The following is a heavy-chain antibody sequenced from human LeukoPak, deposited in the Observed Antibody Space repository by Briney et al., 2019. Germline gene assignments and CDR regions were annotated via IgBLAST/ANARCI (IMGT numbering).Heavy chain of an antibody. V-gene: IGHV4-59*01. CDR3: AREGYSSGWFDAFDI. J-gene: IGHJ3*02. CDR1: GGSISSYY. Sequence: SETLSLTCTVSGGSISSYYWTWIRQSPGKGLEWIGYIYYSGSTNYNPSLKSRVTISVDTSKNQFSLKLSSVTAADTAVYYCAREGYSSGWFDAFDIWGQGTMVTVSS. CDR2: IYYSGST. D-gene: IGHD6-19*01.